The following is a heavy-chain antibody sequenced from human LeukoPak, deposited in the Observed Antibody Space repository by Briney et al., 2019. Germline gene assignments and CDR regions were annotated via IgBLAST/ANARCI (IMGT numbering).Heavy chain of an antibody. D-gene: IGHD3-22*01. V-gene: IGHV3-48*04. J-gene: IGHJ4*02. CDR3: ARDGPPEYYYDSSGYSFGFDY. Sequence: GGSLRLSCAASGFTFSSYSMNWVRQALGKGLEWVSYISSSSSTIYYADSVKGRFTISRDNAKNSLYLQMNSLRAEDTAVYYCARDGPPEYYYDSSGYSFGFDYWGQGTLVTVSS. CDR2: ISSSSSTI. CDR1: GFTFSSYS.